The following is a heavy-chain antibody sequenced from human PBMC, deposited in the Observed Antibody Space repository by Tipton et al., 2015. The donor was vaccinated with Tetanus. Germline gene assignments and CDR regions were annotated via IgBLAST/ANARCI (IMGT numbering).Heavy chain of an antibody. J-gene: IGHJ4*02. CDR3: AREADCSGGSCFSGDLDN. CDR2: SWYDGTDK. D-gene: IGHD2-15*01. CDR1: GFIFSSYG. V-gene: IGHV3-33*01. Sequence: LSCAASGFIFSSYGIHWVRQAPGKGLEWVAVSWYDGTDKYYADSVKGRFTISRDNSKNTLYLQMNSLRAEDTAVYYCAREADCSGGSCFSGDLDNWGQGTQVTVSS.